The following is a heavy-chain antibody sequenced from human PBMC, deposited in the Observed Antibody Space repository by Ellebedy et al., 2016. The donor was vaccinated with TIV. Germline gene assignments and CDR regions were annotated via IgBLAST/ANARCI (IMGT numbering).Heavy chain of an antibody. CDR3: ARDRVHGSGRAEV. V-gene: IGHV3-30-3*01. CDR1: GFTFSSYA. D-gene: IGHD3-10*01. Sequence: GGSLRLXXAASGFTFSSYAMHWVRQAPGKGLEWVAVISYDGSNKYYADSVKGRFTISRDNSKNTLYLQMNSLRAEDTAVYYCARDRVHGSGRAEVWGQGTLVTVSS. CDR2: ISYDGSNK. J-gene: IGHJ4*02.